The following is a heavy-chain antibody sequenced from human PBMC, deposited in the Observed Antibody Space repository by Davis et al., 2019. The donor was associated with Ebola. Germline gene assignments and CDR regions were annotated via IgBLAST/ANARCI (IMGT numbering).Heavy chain of an antibody. J-gene: IGHJ3*02. CDR3: RIVVVPKSANDAFDI. V-gene: IGHV3-30*03. CDR2: ISDDGTHK. CDR1: GFTFSSYG. Sequence: GESLKISCAASGFTFSSYGMHWVRQAPGKGLEWVAVISDDGTHKNHADSVKGRFTISRDNSKNRLFLQMNSLRPEDTAVYYCRIVVVPKSANDAFDIWGQGTMVTVSS. D-gene: IGHD2-2*01.